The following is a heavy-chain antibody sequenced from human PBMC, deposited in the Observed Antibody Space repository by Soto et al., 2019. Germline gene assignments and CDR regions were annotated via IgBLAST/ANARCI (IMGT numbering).Heavy chain of an antibody. V-gene: IGHV4-31*03. CDR1: CFTISSGRHS. Sequence: TLYLTCTVSCFTISSGRHSCSCLRQHPGKGLEWIGYIYYSGSTYYNPSLKSRVTISVDTSKNQFSLKLSSVTAADTAVYYCARDGGDYPYYYYGMDVRGQGTTVT. D-gene: IGHD4-17*01. J-gene: IGHJ6*02. CDR3: ARDGGDYPYYYYGMDV. CDR2: IYYSGST.